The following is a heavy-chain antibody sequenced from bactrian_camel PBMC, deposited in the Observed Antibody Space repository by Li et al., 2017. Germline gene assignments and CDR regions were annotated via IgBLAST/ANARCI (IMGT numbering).Heavy chain of an antibody. CDR3: ATDPVGTWDLGRYGY. Sequence: VQLVESGGGLVQPGGSLRLSCASSEFTYAMSWVRQAPGAGLEWVSTWTGGSGYYLDSVKGRFTISIDDAKNMVYLQMNILKPEDTAVYYCATDPVGTWDLGRYGYWGQGTQVTVS. V-gene: IGHV3-1*01. CDR2: WTGGSG. D-gene: IGHD5*01. J-gene: IGHJ6*01. CDR1: EFTYA.